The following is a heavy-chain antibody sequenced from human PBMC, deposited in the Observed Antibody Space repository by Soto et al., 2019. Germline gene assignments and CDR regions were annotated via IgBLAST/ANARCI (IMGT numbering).Heavy chain of an antibody. D-gene: IGHD2-21*02. CDR3: ARDHPKSCGGDCYSEDY. J-gene: IGHJ4*02. Sequence: QVQLVQSGAEVKKTGSSVKVSCKASGGTFSSYAISWVRQAPGQGLEWMGGIIPIFGTANYAQKFQGRVTITADESTSTAYMELSSLRSEDTAVYYCARDHPKSCGGDCYSEDYWGQGTLVTVSS. V-gene: IGHV1-69*12. CDR1: GGTFSSYA. CDR2: IIPIFGTA.